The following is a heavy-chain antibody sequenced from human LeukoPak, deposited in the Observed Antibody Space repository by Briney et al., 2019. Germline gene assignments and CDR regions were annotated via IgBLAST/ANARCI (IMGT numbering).Heavy chain of an antibody. V-gene: IGHV3-53*01. Sequence: GGSLRLSCAASGFTVSGNYMSWVRQAPGKGLEWVSVIYSGGSTYYADSVKGRFTISRDNSKNTLYLQMNSLRAEDTAVYYCARLETTVTKRFGWFDPWGQGTLVTVSS. CDR2: IYSGGST. J-gene: IGHJ5*02. D-gene: IGHD4-17*01. CDR3: ARLETTVTKRFGWFDP. CDR1: GFTVSGNY.